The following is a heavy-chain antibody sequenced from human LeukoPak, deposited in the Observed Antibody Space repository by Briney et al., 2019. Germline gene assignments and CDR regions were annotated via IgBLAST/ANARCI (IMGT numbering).Heavy chain of an antibody. V-gene: IGHV3-74*01. CDR2: INTDGTGT. D-gene: IGHD3-3*01. J-gene: IGHJ4*02. CDR3: ARHSTSIFGVVTEDY. Sequence: PGGSLRLSCAASGFTFSNYWMHWLRQAPGKGLVWVSRINTDGTGTSYADSVKGRFTISRDNAKNTLYLQMNSLRVEDTAVYYCARHSTSIFGVVTEDYWGQGTLVTVSS. CDR1: GFTFSNYW.